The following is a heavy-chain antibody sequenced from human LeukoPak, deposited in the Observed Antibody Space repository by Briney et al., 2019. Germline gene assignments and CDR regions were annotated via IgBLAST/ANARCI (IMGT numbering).Heavy chain of an antibody. CDR2: ISYDGSNK. V-gene: IGHV3-30-3*01. Sequence: GGSLRLSCAASGFTFSSYAMHWVRQAPGKGLEWVAVISYDGSNKYYADSVKGRFTISRDNSKNTLYLQMNSLRAEDTAVYYCARQDSNRVIWFDPWGQGTLVTVSS. CDR1: GFTFSSYA. D-gene: IGHD4-11*01. CDR3: ARQDSNRVIWFDP. J-gene: IGHJ5*02.